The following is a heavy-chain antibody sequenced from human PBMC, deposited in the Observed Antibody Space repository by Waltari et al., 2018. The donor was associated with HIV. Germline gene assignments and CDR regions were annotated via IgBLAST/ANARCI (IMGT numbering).Heavy chain of an antibody. CDR2: IDWSGDTT. V-gene: IGHV3-20*04. CDR3: ARDGNVLSGGYNWFDP. J-gene: IGHJ5*02. CDR1: GFIFDDYG. D-gene: IGHD1-1*01. Sequence: EVQLVESGGRVVRPGGSLRLSCAASGFIFDDYGMIWVRQAPGKGLEWISGIDWSGDTTRYGDSVKGRFTISRDNAKSSLYLQMNSLRVEDTALYYCARDGNVLSGGYNWFDPWGQGTLVIVSS.